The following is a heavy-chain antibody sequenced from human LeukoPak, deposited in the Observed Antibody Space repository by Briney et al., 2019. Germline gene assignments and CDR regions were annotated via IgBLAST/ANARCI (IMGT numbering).Heavy chain of an antibody. V-gene: IGHV4-39*07. CDR3: ARDGLSFHSSGEIDY. Sequence: KTSETLSLTCTVSGGSISSSGYYWGWIRQPPGKGLEWIGEINHSGSTYYNPPLKSRVTISVDTSKNQFSLRLSSVTAADTAVYFCARDGLSFHSSGEIDYWGQGTLVTVSS. D-gene: IGHD3-10*01. CDR2: INHSGST. J-gene: IGHJ4*02. CDR1: GGSISSSGYY.